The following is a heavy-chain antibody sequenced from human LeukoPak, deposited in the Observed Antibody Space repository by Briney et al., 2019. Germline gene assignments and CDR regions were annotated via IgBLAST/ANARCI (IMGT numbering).Heavy chain of an antibody. Sequence: ASVKVSCKASGYTFTGYYMHWVRQAPGQGLEWMGWINPNSGGTNYAQKFQGRVTMTRDTSISTAYMELSRLRSDDTAVYYCARGRPYYYDSSGYYYINDYWGQGTLVTVSS. J-gene: IGHJ4*02. CDR1: GYTFTGYY. CDR2: INPNSGGT. D-gene: IGHD3-22*01. CDR3: ARGRPYYYDSSGYYYINDY. V-gene: IGHV1-2*02.